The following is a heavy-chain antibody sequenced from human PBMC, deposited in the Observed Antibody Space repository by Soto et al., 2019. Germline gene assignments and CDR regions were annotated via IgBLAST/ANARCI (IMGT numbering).Heavy chain of an antibody. D-gene: IGHD1-26*01. CDR1: GGSISSSNW. CDR2: IYHSGST. J-gene: IGHJ6*02. V-gene: IGHV4-4*02. Sequence: QVQLQESGPGLVKPSGTLSLTCAVSGGSISSSNWWRWVLQPPGKGLEWIGEIYHSGSTNYNPSLKSRVTRSVDKSKNQFSLKLSSVTAADTAVYYCARVSGSYYYGMDVWGQGTTVTVSS. CDR3: ARVSGSYYYGMDV.